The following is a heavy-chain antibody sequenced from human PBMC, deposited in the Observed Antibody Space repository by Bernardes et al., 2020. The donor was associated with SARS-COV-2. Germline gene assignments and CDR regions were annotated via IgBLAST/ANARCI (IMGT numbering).Heavy chain of an antibody. Sequence: GGSLRLSCAASGFTVSSNYMSWVRQAPGKGLEWVSVIYSGGSTYYADSVKGRFTISRDNSKNTLYLQMNSLRAEDTAVYYCARDKFVDFDWLPLGGYYYYGMDVWGQGTTVTVSS. CDR3: ARDKFVDFDWLPLGGYYYYGMDV. CDR2: IYSGGST. V-gene: IGHV3-53*01. J-gene: IGHJ6*02. CDR1: GFTVSSNY. D-gene: IGHD3-9*01.